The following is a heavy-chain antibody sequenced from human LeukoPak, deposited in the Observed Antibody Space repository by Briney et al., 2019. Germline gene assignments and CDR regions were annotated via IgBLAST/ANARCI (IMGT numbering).Heavy chain of an antibody. J-gene: IGHJ4*02. Sequence: FQGRVTMTRDMSTSTVYMELSSLRSEDTAVYYCARDWRMAYYFDYWGQGTLVTVSS. CDR3: ARDWRMAYYFDY. D-gene: IGHD3-3*01. V-gene: IGHV1-46*01.